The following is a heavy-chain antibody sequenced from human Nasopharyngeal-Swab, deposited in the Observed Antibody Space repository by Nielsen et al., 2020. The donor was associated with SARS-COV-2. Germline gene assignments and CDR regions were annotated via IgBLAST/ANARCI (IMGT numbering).Heavy chain of an antibody. CDR2: IYYSGST. Sequence: SETLSLTCTVSGGSISRYYWSWIRQPPGKGLEWIGYIYYSGSTNYNPSLKSRVTISVDTSKNQFSLKLGSVTAADTAVYYCARRGLGYCSGGSCSNAFDIWGQGTMVTVSS. D-gene: IGHD2-15*01. CDR3: ARRGLGYCSGGSCSNAFDI. V-gene: IGHV4-59*08. J-gene: IGHJ3*02. CDR1: GGSISRYY.